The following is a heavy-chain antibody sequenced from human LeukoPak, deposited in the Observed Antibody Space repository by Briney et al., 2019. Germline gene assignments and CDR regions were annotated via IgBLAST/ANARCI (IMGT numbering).Heavy chain of an antibody. V-gene: IGHV3-23*01. J-gene: IGHJ5*02. CDR1: GFTSSSYG. D-gene: IGHD2-2*01. CDR3: AKEGGGYCSSSSCWGVWFDP. Sequence: GGSLRLSCAASGFTSSSYGVSWVRQAPGKGLEWVSAISGSGGIRYYADSVKGRFTISRDNPKNTVYLQMNSLRAEDTAVYYCAKEGGGYCSSSSCWGVWFDPWGQGTLVTVSS. CDR2: ISGSGGIR.